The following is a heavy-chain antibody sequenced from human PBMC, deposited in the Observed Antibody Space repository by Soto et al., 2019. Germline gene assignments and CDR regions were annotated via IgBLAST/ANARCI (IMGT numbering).Heavy chain of an antibody. J-gene: IGHJ5*02. CDR1: GYSFRTHG. Sequence: QVQLVQSGAEVKTPGASVKVSCRASGYSFRTHGISWVRQAPGQGLEWMGWISTYDDKTNSPQKFQGRITMTTDTSTSTAYMELRSLISDDTAVYFCARDLGYCNSSGCFRNWFDPWGQGTLVTVSS. CDR2: ISTYDDKT. CDR3: ARDLGYCNSSGCFRNWFDP. D-gene: IGHD2-15*01. V-gene: IGHV1-18*01.